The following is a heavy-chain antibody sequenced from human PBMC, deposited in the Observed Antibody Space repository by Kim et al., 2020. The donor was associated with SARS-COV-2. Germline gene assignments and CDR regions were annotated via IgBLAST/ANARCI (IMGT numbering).Heavy chain of an antibody. CDR2: MNPNSGNT. CDR1: GYTFTSYD. Sequence: ASVKVSCKASGYTFTSYDINWVRQATGQGLEWMGWMNPNSGNTGYAQKFQGRVTMTRNTSISTAYMELSSLRSEDTAVYYCARSGIAGAEGYYYYGMDVWGQGTTVTVSS. CDR3: ARSGIAGAEGYYYYGMDV. J-gene: IGHJ6*02. V-gene: IGHV1-8*01. D-gene: IGHD6-19*01.